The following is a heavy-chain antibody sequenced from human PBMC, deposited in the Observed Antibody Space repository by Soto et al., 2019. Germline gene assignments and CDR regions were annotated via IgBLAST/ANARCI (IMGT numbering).Heavy chain of an antibody. D-gene: IGHD1-1*01. CDR2: ISAHNGNT. J-gene: IGHJ4*02. V-gene: IGHV1-18*01. CDR1: GYGFTTYG. CDR3: AGGRYGDY. Sequence: QVHLVQSGAEVKKPGASVKVSCKGSGYGFTTYGITWVRQAPGQGLEWMAWISAHNGNTNYAQKLQGRVTVTRDTSTGTAYMELRSLRSDDTAVYYCAGGRYGDYWGQGALVTVSS.